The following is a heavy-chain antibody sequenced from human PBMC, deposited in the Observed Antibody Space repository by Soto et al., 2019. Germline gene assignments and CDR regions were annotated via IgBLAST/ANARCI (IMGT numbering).Heavy chain of an antibody. V-gene: IGHV5-10-1*01. D-gene: IGHD1-26*01. CDR1: GYSFTGYW. Sequence: GASRKISCTVSGYSFTGYWISWLRQMPGKVLEWMGRIDPSDSYTNYSPSFQGHVTISADKSISTAYLQWSSLKASDTAMYYCARPEPLEPGYYYGTDVWGQASRVIVS. CDR3: ARPEPLEPGYYYGTDV. CDR2: IDPSDSYT. J-gene: IGHJ6*01.